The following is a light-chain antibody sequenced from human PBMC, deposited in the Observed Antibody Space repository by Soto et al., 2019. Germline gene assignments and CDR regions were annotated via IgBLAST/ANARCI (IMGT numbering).Light chain of an antibody. J-gene: IGKJ5*01. CDR3: QHLNSYPFT. Sequence: IQLTQSPSSLSASVGDTVTITCRASQGIATSLAWYQQKPGKAPKILIYAASTLQSGVPSRFSGSGSETYFTLTINTPQPEDFATYYCQHLNSYPFTFGQGTRLEIK. V-gene: IGKV1-9*01. CDR2: AAS. CDR1: QGIATS.